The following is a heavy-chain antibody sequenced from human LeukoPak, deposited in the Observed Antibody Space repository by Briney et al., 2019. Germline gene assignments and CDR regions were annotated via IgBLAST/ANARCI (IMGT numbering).Heavy chain of an antibody. CDR2: IRYDGSNE. CDR1: GFTFRSYE. J-gene: IGHJ3*02. CDR3: AKEGGYSYGFGVGDDALDI. Sequence: GGSLTLSCEDSGFTFRSYEMNWVRQAPGKGLEWVTFIRYDGSNEDYADSVKGRFSISRYNPNNTLYLEMNSLRPEDTALYYCAKEGGYSYGFGVGDDALDIWGQGTMVTVSS. V-gene: IGHV3-30*02. D-gene: IGHD5-18*01.